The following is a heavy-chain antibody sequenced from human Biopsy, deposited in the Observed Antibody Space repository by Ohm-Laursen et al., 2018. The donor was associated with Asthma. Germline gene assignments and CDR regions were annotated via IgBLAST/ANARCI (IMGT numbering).Heavy chain of an antibody. J-gene: IGHJ4*02. V-gene: IGHV4-39*02. D-gene: IGHD1-26*01. Sequence: SETLSLTCTVSGGSMSSSSYYWGWIRQPPGKGLEWMGSISYTGSAYHNPSLKSRVTISVDTSKNHFSLKLSSVTAADTAVYYCARLWEEVDCWGQGTLVTVSS. CDR1: GGSMSSSSYY. CDR2: ISYTGSA. CDR3: ARLWEEVDC.